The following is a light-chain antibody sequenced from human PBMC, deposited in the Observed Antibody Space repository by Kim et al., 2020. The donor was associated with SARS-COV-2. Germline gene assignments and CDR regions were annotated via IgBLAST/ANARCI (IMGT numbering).Light chain of an antibody. J-gene: IGKJ4*01. V-gene: IGKV3-11*01. CDR1: QSVSRY. CDR3: QQRSSWPPELT. Sequence: EVVLTQSPATLSLSPGERATLSCRASQSVSRYLAWYQQIPGQAPRLLIYDASHRATGIPARFSGSGSGTDFTLTISSLEPEDFAVYYCQQRSSWPPELTFGGGTKVEIK. CDR2: DAS.